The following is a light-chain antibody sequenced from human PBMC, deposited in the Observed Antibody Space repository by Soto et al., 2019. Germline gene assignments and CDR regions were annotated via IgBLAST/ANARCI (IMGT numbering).Light chain of an antibody. CDR1: QSLNRNY. V-gene: IGKV3-20*01. J-gene: IGKJ1*01. Sequence: EVVLTQSPGTLSLSPGERATLSCRASQSLNRNYLAWYQRKPGQPPRLLMYGAFNRATDIPARFSGSVSGTDFTLTITRLEPEDFAVYYCQQYESSPPTFGQGNKVEF. CDR3: QQYESSPPT. CDR2: GAF.